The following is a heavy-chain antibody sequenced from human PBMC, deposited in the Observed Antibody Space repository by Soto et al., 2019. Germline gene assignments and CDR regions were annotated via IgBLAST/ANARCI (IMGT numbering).Heavy chain of an antibody. CDR3: ARMGGYYGGDYYYYGMDV. J-gene: IGHJ6*02. Sequence: EASVKVSCKASGYTFTSYGISWVRQAPGQGLEWMGWISAYNGNTNYAQKLQGRVTMTTDTSTSTAYMELRSLRSDDTAVYYCARMGGYYGGDYYYYGMDVWGQGTTVTVSS. CDR1: GYTFTSYG. V-gene: IGHV1-18*01. D-gene: IGHD3-22*01. CDR2: ISAYNGNT.